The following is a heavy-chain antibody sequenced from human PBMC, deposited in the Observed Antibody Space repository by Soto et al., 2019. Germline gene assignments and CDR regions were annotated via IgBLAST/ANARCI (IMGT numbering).Heavy chain of an antibody. Sequence: SETLSLTCTVSGGSISSYYWSWIRQPPGKGLEWIGYIYYSGSTNYNPSLKSRVTISVDTSKNQFSLKLSSVTAADTAVYYCAGGNAARPVDYYGMDVWGQGTTVTVSS. CDR3: AGGNAARPVDYYGMDV. CDR2: IYYSGST. D-gene: IGHD6-6*01. V-gene: IGHV4-59*01. J-gene: IGHJ6*01. CDR1: GGSISSYY.